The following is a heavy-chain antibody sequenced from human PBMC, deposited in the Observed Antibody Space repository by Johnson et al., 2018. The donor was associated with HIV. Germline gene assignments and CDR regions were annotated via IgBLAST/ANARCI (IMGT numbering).Heavy chain of an antibody. D-gene: IGHD1-26*01. J-gene: IGHJ3*01. CDR1: GFTFSSYG. CDR2: ISYYGSNK. Sequence: QMQLVESGGGVVQPGRSLRLSCAASGFTFSSYGMHWVRQAPGKGLEWVAVISYYGSNKYYADSVKGRFTISRDNSKNTLYLQMNSLRVEDTPVSSCASGGPLSGSDECCFDVWGQGTMVTVSS. V-gene: IGHV3-30*03. CDR3: ASGGPLSGSDECCFDV.